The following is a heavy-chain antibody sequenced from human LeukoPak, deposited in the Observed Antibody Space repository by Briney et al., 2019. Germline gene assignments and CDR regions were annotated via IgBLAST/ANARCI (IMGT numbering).Heavy chain of an antibody. V-gene: IGHV1-69*04. D-gene: IGHD1-1*01. J-gene: IGHJ5*02. CDR2: IIPILGIA. CDR3: ARHDIPILYNWFDP. Sequence: GASVKVSCKASGGTFSSYAISWVRQAPGQGLEWMGRIIPILGIANYAQKFQGRVTITADKSTSTAYMELSSLRSEDTAVYYCARHDIPILYNWFDPWGQGTLVTVSS. CDR1: GGTFSSYA.